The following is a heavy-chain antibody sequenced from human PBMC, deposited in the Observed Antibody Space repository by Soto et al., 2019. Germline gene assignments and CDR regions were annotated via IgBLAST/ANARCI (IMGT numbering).Heavy chain of an antibody. V-gene: IGHV4-4*07. D-gene: IGHD3-3*01. Sequence: FCCSRIIKPAGTGLGWXGRIXXXGXTXXXPXXKXRVTMSVDTSKNQFSLKLSSVTAADTPVYYCARDQGGGYDNWFDPWGQGTLLTVSS. CDR3: ARDQGGGYDNWFDP. J-gene: IGHJ5*02. CDR1: FC. CDR2: IXXXGXT.